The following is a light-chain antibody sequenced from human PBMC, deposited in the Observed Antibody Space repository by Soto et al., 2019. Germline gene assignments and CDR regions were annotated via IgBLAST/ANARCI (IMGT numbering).Light chain of an antibody. Sequence: QTVLTQPASVSGSPGQSITISCTGTSSDVGGYNYVSWYQQHPGKAPKLMSYDVSNRPSGVSNRFSGSKSGNTASLTISGLQAEDEEDYYCSSYTSSSAYVVFGGGTKLTAL. CDR1: SSDVGGYNY. J-gene: IGLJ2*01. CDR3: SSYTSSSAYVV. V-gene: IGLV2-14*01. CDR2: DVS.